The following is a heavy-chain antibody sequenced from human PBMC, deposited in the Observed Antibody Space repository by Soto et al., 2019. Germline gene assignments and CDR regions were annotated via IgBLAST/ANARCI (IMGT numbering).Heavy chain of an antibody. D-gene: IGHD5-18*01. CDR1: GYTFTSYG. CDR2: ISAYNGNT. CDR3: VGRYSYGLGDAFDI. Sequence: QVQLVQSGAEVKKPGASVKVSCKASGYTFTSYGISWVRQAPGQGLEWMGWISAYNGNTNYAQKLQGRDTMTTEPSRSTAYMELRILRSDDTAVYYCVGRYSYGLGDAFDICGQGTMVTVSS. V-gene: IGHV1-18*01. J-gene: IGHJ3*02.